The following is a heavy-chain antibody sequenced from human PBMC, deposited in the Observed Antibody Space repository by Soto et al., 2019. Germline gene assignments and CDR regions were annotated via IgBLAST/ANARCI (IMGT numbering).Heavy chain of an antibody. V-gene: IGHV1-69*13. J-gene: IGHJ6*02. Sequence: SVKVSCKASGGTFSSYAISWVRQAPGQGLEWMGGIIPIFGTANYAQKFQGRVTITADESTSTAYMELSSLRSEDTAAYYCARGQITGTTHYYYYGMDVWGQGTTVTVSS. CDR1: GGTFSSYA. CDR2: IIPIFGTA. CDR3: ARGQITGTTHYYYYGMDV. D-gene: IGHD1-7*01.